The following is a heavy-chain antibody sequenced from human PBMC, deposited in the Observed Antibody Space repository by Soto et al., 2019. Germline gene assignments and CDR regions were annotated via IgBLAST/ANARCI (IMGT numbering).Heavy chain of an antibody. V-gene: IGHV1-18*01. D-gene: IGHD1-1*01. Sequence: QVHLVQSGAEVEKPVASVKVSCQGSGYAFTTYGITWVRQAPGQGLEWMGWISAHNGNTNYAQKLQGRVTVTRDTSTSTAYMELRSLRYDDTAVYYCARGRYGDYWGQGALVTVSS. CDR2: ISAHNGNT. CDR1: GYAFTTYG. J-gene: IGHJ4*02. CDR3: ARGRYGDY.